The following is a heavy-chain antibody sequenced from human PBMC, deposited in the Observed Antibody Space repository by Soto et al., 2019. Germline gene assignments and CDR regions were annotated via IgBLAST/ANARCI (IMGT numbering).Heavy chain of an antibody. J-gene: IGHJ5*02. D-gene: IGHD4-17*01. CDR1: GFTFSNNF. CDR2: ITGSGGRT. Sequence: PGGSLRLSCAASGFTFSNNFISWVRQAPGKGLEWVSGITGSGGRTYYAASVKGRFTISRDNSNNTLYLQMNSLRAEDTALYYCAKESAMVTTGWFDPWGQGTLVTVSS. V-gene: IGHV3-23*01. CDR3: AKESAMVTTGWFDP.